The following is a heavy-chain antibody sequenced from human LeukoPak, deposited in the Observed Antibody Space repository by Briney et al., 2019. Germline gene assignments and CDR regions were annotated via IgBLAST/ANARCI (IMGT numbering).Heavy chain of an antibody. CDR1: GGYISGYY. V-gene: IGHV4-59*12. CDR2: IYYSGST. CDR3: ARDVRDCSGGSCRAYYYGMDV. D-gene: IGHD2-15*01. Sequence: SETLSLTCTVSGGYISGYYWSWIRQPPGKGLEWIGYIYYSGSTNYNPSLKSRVTISVDTSKNQFSLKLSSVTAADTAVYYCARDVRDCSGGSCRAYYYGMDVWAKGPRAPSP. J-gene: IGHJ6*02.